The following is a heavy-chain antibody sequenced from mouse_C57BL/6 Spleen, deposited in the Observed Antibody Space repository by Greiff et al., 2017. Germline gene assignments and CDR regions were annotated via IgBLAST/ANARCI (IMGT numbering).Heavy chain of an antibody. CDR2: IYPSDSET. J-gene: IGHJ4*01. V-gene: IGHV1-52*01. D-gene: IGHD1-1*01. CDR3: ERQGVRYYYAMDY. Sequence: QVQLQQPGAELVRPGSSVKLSCKASGYTFTSYWMHWVKQRPIQGLEWIGNIYPSDSETHYNQKFKDKATLTVDKSSSTAYMQLSSLTSEDSAVYYCERQGVRYYYAMDYWGQGTSVTVSS. CDR1: GYTFTSYW.